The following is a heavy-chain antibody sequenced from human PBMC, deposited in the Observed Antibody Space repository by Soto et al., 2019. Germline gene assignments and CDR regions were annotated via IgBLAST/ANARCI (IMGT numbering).Heavy chain of an antibody. CDR1: GYTLTELS. V-gene: IGHV1-24*01. Sequence: ASVKVSCKVSGYTLTELSMHWVRQAPGKGLEWMGGFDPEDGESIYAQKFQGRVTMTEDTSTDTAYMELSSLRSEDTAVYYCATKEGLYCSGGSCYYQTSGWFDPWGKGTLVTGS. J-gene: IGHJ5*02. CDR2: FDPEDGES. CDR3: ATKEGLYCSGGSCYYQTSGWFDP. D-gene: IGHD2-15*01.